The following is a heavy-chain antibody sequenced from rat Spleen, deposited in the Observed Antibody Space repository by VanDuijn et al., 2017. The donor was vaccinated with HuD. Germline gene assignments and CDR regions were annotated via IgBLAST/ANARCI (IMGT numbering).Heavy chain of an antibody. CDR1: GFSLSSYG. V-gene: IGHV2-4*01. CDR2: IWTGGPT. D-gene: IGHD1-9*01. J-gene: IGHJ1*01. CDR3: ARDSTYPWGYFDF. Sequence: QVQLKESGPGLVQPSQTLSLTCTVSGFSLSSYGVIWVRQPPGKGLEWMGVIWTGGPTAYNSLLKSRLSISRDISKSQVFLKMNSLQTEDTATYYCARDSTYPWGYFDFWGPGTMVTVSS.